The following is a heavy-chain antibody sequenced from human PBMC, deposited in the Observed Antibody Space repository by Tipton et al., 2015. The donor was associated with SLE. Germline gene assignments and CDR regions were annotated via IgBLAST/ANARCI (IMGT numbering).Heavy chain of an antibody. CDR3: ARTYGVWNDDHPTIRSTGMDV. V-gene: IGHV4-59*12. D-gene: IGHD3-3*01. CDR2: IYYSGST. Sequence: TLSLTCTVSGGSISSYYWSWIRQPPGKGLEWIGYIYYSGSTNYNPSLKSRVTISVDTSKNQFSLKLSSVTAADTAVYYCARTYGVWNDDHPTIRSTGMDVWGKGTTVTVAS. J-gene: IGHJ6*03. CDR1: GGSISSYY.